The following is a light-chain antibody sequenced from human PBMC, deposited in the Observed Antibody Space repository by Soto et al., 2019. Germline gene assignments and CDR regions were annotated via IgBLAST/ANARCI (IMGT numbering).Light chain of an antibody. Sequence: DIVLTQSPATLSLSPGNRVTLSCRANERISHSLAWYQQKPGQAPRILIYDASFRATGIPERFSGSGSGTDFTLSIRSLEPEDFAVYYRNLSQQRRSWPPIAFGQGTRLEIK. J-gene: IGKJ5*01. V-gene: IGKV3-11*01. CDR1: ERISHS. CDR2: DAS. CDR3: NLSQQRRSWPPIA.